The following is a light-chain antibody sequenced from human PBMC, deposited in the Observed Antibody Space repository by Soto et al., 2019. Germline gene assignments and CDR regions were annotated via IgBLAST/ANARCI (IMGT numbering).Light chain of an antibody. Sequence: EMVMTQSPATLSVSPGERATLSCRASQSVSSNLAWYQQKPGQAPRLLIYGASTRATGIPARFSGSGSGTEFTLTISSLQSEDFAVYYCQQYNNWWKFGQGTK. J-gene: IGKJ1*01. CDR2: GAS. CDR3: QQYNNWWK. CDR1: QSVSSN. V-gene: IGKV3-15*01.